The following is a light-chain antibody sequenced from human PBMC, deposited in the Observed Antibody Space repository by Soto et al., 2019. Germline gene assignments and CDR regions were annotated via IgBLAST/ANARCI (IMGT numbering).Light chain of an antibody. J-gene: IGKJ1*01. Sequence: DIQMTQSPSTLSASVGDRVTITCRASQSLGNWLAWYQQKPGKAPKLLIYKASTLEGGVPSRFSGSGSGTEFTLTISSLQLDDFAAYYCQQYKTFGQGTRVEL. V-gene: IGKV1-5*03. CDR1: QSLGNW. CDR2: KAS. CDR3: QQYKT.